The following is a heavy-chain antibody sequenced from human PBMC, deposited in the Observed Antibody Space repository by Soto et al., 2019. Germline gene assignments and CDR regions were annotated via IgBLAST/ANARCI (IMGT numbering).Heavy chain of an antibody. Sequence: GGSLRLSCAASGFTFSSYSMNWVRQAPGKGLEWVSSISGSGGKTYYADSVKGRFTISRDNSKSTLYLQMNSLRAEDTAVYYCAKAEAESYGYSYGYSKVPFYWGQGTLVTVSS. CDR2: ISGSGGKT. CDR1: GFTFSSYS. CDR3: AKAEAESYGYSYGYSKVPFY. D-gene: IGHD5-18*01. J-gene: IGHJ4*02. V-gene: IGHV3-23*01.